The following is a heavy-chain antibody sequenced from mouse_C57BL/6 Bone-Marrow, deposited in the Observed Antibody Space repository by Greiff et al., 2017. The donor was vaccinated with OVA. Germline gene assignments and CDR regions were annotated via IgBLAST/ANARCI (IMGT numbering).Heavy chain of an antibody. CDR2: IDPSDSYT. CDR1: GYTFTSYW. V-gene: IGHV1-50*01. D-gene: IGHD1-1*02. J-gene: IGHJ3*01. CDR3: ARGDYPGAWFAY. Sequence: VQLQQSGAELVKPGASVKLSCKASGYTFTSYWMQWVKQRPGQGLEWIGEIDPSDSYTNYNQKFKGKATLTVYTSSSTAYMQLSSLTSEDSAVYYCARGDYPGAWFAYWGQGTLVTVSA.